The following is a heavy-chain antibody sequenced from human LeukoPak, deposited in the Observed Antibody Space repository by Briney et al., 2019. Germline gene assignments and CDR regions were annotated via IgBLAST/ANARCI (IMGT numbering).Heavy chain of an antibody. V-gene: IGHV4-4*02. CDR1: GGSISSSNW. J-gene: IGHJ4*02. D-gene: IGHD2-2*01. Sequence: PSGTLSLTCTVSGGSISSSNWWSWVRQPPGKGLEWIGEIYHSGSTNYNPSLKSRVTISVDKSKNQFSLRLSSVTAADTAVYYCARGGSPFCISPSCQGAFDSWGQGTLVTVSS. CDR3: ARGGSPFCISPSCQGAFDS. CDR2: IYHSGST.